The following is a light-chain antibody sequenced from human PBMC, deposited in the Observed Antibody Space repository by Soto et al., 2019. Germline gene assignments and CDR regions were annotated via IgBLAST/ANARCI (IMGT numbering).Light chain of an antibody. CDR1: QSVSSTN. Sequence: EIVLTQSPGTLSLSPGERATLSCRASQSVSSTNLAWYQQKPGQPPRLLIYGAYTRATDIPARFSGSGSGTEFTLTIIGLQSEDFAVYYCQQYNNWPPYTFGQGTRLEIK. CDR2: GAY. J-gene: IGKJ5*01. V-gene: IGKV3-15*01. CDR3: QQYNNWPPYT.